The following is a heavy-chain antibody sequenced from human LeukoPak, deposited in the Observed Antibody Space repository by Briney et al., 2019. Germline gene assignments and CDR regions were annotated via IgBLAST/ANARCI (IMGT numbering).Heavy chain of an antibody. D-gene: IGHD6-13*01. Sequence: SETLSLTCTVSGGSVSSGSYYWSWIRQPAGKGLEWIGYIYYSGSTNYNPSLKSRVTISVDTSKNQFSLKLSSVTAADTAVYYCATVYSSRGWFDPWGQGTLVTVSS. V-gene: IGHV4-61*01. CDR2: IYYSGST. CDR1: GGSVSSGSYY. J-gene: IGHJ5*02. CDR3: ATVYSSRGWFDP.